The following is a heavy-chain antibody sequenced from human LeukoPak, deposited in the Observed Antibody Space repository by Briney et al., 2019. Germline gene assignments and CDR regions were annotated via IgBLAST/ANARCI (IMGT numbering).Heavy chain of an antibody. D-gene: IGHD4-17*01. V-gene: IGHV3-30*18. Sequence: GRSLRLSCAASGFTFSSYGMHWVRQAPGKGLEWVAVISYDGNNKYYSDSVKGRFTISRDNSKNTLYLQMNSLRAEDTAVYYCAKDHHMTTVTTAGYWGQGTLVTVSS. CDR3: AKDHHMTTVTTAGY. CDR1: GFTFSSYG. CDR2: ISYDGNNK. J-gene: IGHJ4*02.